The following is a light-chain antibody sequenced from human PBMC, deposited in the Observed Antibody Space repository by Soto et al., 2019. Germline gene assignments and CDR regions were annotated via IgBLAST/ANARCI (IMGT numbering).Light chain of an antibody. CDR2: DAS. CDR3: QQYDNLPPLT. CDR1: QDISNY. J-gene: IGKJ4*01. Sequence: DIQMTQSPSSLSASVGDRVTITCQASQDISNYLNWYQQKPGKAPKLLIYDASNLETGVPSRFSGSGSGTDFTSPISSLQPEDIATYYCQQYDNLPPLTFGGGTKVEIK. V-gene: IGKV1-33*01.